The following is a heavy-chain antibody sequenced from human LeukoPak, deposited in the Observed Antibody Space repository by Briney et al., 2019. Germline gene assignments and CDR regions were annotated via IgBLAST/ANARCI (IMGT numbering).Heavy chain of an antibody. J-gene: IGHJ4*02. CDR3: ARDADS. V-gene: IGHV3-66*01. CDR1: GFTVSSNY. Sequence: GGSLRLSCVASGFTVSSNYMSWVRQAPGKGLEWVSLIYSSDGAYYADSVKGRFTISRDNYKKTLYLQMNSLRADDTAVYYWARDADSWGQGTLVTVSS. CDR2: IYSSDGA.